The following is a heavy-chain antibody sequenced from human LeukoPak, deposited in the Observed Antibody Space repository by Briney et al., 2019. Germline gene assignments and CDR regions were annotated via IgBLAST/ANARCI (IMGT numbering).Heavy chain of an antibody. CDR3: ARGPGIGRPLDY. Sequence: SETLSLTCTVSGGAISSGGYYWSWIRQHPGKGLEWVGYIYYSGSTYYNPSLKSRVTISVDTSKNQFSLKLSSVTAADTAVYYCARGPGIGRPLDYWGQGTLVTVSS. J-gene: IGHJ4*02. V-gene: IGHV4-31*03. D-gene: IGHD3-10*01. CDR2: IYYSGST. CDR1: GGAISSGGYY.